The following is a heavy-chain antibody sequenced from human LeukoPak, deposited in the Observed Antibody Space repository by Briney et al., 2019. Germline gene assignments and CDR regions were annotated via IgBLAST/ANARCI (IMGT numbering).Heavy chain of an antibody. CDR1: GYTFTSYG. Sequence: VALVKVSCKASGYTFTSYGISWVRQAPGQGLEWMGWISAYNGNTNYAQKLQGRVTMTTDTSTSTAYMELRSLRSDDTAVYYCASSELIVGATWFDYWGQGTLVTVSS. V-gene: IGHV1-18*01. CDR2: ISAYNGNT. CDR3: ASSELIVGATWFDY. J-gene: IGHJ4*02. D-gene: IGHD1-26*01.